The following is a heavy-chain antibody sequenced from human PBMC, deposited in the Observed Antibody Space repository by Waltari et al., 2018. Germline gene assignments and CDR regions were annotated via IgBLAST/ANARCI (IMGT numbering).Heavy chain of an antibody. CDR3: ASHFEDYYYYMDV. V-gene: IGHV3-21*01. Sequence: EVQLVESGGGLVTPGGSLRLSCVASGLNFNSYTMNWVRQAPGKGLEWVSSIGTNGDYIYYADSVKGRFTTSRDNARNSLYLQMTSLRAEDTAVYFCASHFEDYYYYMDVWGKGTTVTVSS. J-gene: IGHJ6*03. CDR1: GLNFNSYT. CDR2: IGTNGDYI.